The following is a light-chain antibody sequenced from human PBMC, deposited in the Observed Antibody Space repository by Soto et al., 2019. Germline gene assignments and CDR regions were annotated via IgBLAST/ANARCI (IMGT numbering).Light chain of an antibody. V-gene: IGKV3-11*01. CDR1: QSVGTF. J-gene: IGKJ4*01. Sequence: EIVLTQSPATLSLSPGERATLSCRASQSVGTFFAWYQQKPGQAPRLLIYDASNRATGIPPRFSGSGSGTDFTLTISSLEPEDFAVYYCQQFHRWPVTFGGGAKVEI. CDR2: DAS. CDR3: QQFHRWPVT.